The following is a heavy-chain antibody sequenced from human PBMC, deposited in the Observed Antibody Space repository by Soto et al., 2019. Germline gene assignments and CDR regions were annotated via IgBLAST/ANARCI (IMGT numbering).Heavy chain of an antibody. Sequence: SETLSLTCSVSGDSISNNKWWSWVRQPPGKGLEWIGYIYNTGRTYYNPSLTSRLSISLDTSENQFSLKLTSVTAADTAIYYCARARQYYDCELDPWGQGTLVTVSS. D-gene: IGHD3-16*01. CDR2: IYNTGRT. V-gene: IGHV4-4*02. CDR3: ARARQYYDCELDP. J-gene: IGHJ5*02. CDR1: GDSISNNKW.